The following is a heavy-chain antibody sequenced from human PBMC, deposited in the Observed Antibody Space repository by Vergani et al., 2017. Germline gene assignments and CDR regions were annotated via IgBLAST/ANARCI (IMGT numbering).Heavy chain of an antibody. D-gene: IGHD1-1*01. Sequence: QVHLVESGGGVVQPGRSLRLSCVVSGFTSSYYRMHWVRQAPGKGLEWVAVISYDGTQKYYADSVKGRFTISRDNSKSTLYLQMNSLRTEDTAVYYCATKSCGTPVCQIGYFREWGQGTLVTVSS. V-gene: IGHV3-30*03. CDR2: ISYDGTQK. CDR3: ATKSCGTPVCQIGYFRE. CDR1: GFTSSYYR. J-gene: IGHJ1*01.